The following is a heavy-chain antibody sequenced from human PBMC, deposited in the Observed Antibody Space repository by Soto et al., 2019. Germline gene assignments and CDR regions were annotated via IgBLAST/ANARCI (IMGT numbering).Heavy chain of an antibody. CDR1: EFTVSVNY. V-gene: IGHV3-66*01. Sequence: EVQLVESGGGLXXXXXSXRLSCTASEFTVSVNYMTWVRQTPGKGLEWVASLHSGGGTYYADSVKGRFTVSRDNSKNTLYLKMDSPTVDETAVYYCAREVVGSLDYWGQGTLVTVYS. D-gene: IGHD2-15*01. CDR2: LHSGGGT. CDR3: AREVVGSLDY. J-gene: IGHJ4*02.